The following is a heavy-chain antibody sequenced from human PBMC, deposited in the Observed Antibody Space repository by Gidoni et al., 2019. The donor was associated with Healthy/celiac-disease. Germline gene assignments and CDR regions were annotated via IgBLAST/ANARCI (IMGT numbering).Heavy chain of an antibody. CDR1: GYSFTSYW. D-gene: IGHD1-20*01. CDR2: IYPGDSDT. J-gene: IGHJ5*02. Sequence: EVQLMQSGAEVKKPGASLKISCKGSGYSFTSYWTGWVRQMPGKGLEWMGIIYPGDSDTRYSPSFQGQVTISADKSISTAYLQWSSLKASDTAMYYCARLGGYNWNRDWFDPWGQGTLVTVSS. CDR3: ARLGGYNWNRDWFDP. V-gene: IGHV5-51*01.